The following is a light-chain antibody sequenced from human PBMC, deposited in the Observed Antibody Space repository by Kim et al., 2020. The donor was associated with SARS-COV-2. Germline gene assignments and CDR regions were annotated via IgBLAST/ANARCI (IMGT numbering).Light chain of an antibody. CDR3: QQSYNTPPIT. V-gene: IGKV1-39*01. Sequence: DIQMTQSPSSLSASVGDRVTITCRASQTIHIYLNWYQQKPGKAPKLLIESASSLQSGVPLRFSGSGSGTEFTLTISRLQPEDFATYYCQQSYNTPPITFGQGTRLEIK. J-gene: IGKJ5*01. CDR2: SAS. CDR1: QTIHIY.